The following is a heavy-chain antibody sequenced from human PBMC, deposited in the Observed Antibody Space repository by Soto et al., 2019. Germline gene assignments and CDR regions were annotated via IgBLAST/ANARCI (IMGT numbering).Heavy chain of an antibody. CDR1: GGSMSSYY. J-gene: IGHJ5*02. CDR3: AGRHFGELHGWFDP. Sequence: SETLSLTGTVSGGSMSSYYWSWLRQPPGKGLEWIGYIYYTGTTNYSPSLKSRVAISLDMSKSQFTLKLSSVTAADTAVYFCAGRHFGELHGWFDPWGRGTLVTVSS. D-gene: IGHD3-10*01. CDR2: IYYTGTT. V-gene: IGHV4-59*01.